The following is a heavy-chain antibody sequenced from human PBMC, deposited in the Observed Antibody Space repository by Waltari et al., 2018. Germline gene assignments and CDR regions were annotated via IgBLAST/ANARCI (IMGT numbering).Heavy chain of an antibody. CDR3: ARRRGGYGFVLDY. D-gene: IGHD5-12*01. Sequence: QVQLQESGPGLVTPSETLSLTCAVSGYSISSGYYWGWIRQPPGKGLEWIGSSYHSGSTYYNPSLKSRVTISVDTSKNQFSLKLSSVTAADTAVYYCARRRGGYGFVLDYWGQGTLVTVSS. J-gene: IGHJ4*02. CDR1: GYSISSGYY. V-gene: IGHV4-38-2*01. CDR2: SYHSGST.